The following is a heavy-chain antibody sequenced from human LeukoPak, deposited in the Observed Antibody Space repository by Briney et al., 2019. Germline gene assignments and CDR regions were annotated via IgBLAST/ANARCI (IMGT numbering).Heavy chain of an antibody. CDR1: GFTFSSYS. Sequence: PGGSLRLSCAASGFTFSSYSMNWVRQAPGKGLEWVSSISSSSSYIYYADSVKGRFTISRDNAKNSLYLQMNSLRAEDTAVYYCARDWVELCSSTSCYRPRMDVWGQGTTVTVSS. CDR2: ISSSSSYI. J-gene: IGHJ6*02. D-gene: IGHD2-2*02. CDR3: ARDWVELCSSTSCYRPRMDV. V-gene: IGHV3-21*01.